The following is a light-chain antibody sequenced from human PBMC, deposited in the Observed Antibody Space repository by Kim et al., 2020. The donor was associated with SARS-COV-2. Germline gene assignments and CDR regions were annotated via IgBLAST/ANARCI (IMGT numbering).Light chain of an antibody. CDR2: VDS. J-gene: IGLJ2*01. Sequence: SPGPTATITCSPDNVENTFFFWYQVRPVQAPPLVISVDSKRPSWMPQRFSGANSGNTATLIPRETQVTDEADYYCLAWDRRSGVVFGGGTQLTVL. CDR3: LAWDRRSGVV. CDR1: NVENTF. V-gene: IGLV3-1*01.